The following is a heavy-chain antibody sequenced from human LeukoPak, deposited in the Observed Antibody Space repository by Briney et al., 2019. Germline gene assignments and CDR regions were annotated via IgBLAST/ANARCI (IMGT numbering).Heavy chain of an antibody. CDR2: INPNSGGT. CDR3: ETAWWFYCEFVVVPAAEVGFDP. Sequence: ASVKVSCKASEYTFTGYYMHWVRQAPGQGLEWMGWINPNSGGTNYAQKLQGRGTMTRDTAISTAYMELSTLRSDDTAVSYCETAWWFYCEFVVVPAAEVGFDPWGQGTLVTVSS. V-gene: IGHV1-2*02. J-gene: IGHJ5*02. D-gene: IGHD2-2*01. CDR1: EYTFTGYY.